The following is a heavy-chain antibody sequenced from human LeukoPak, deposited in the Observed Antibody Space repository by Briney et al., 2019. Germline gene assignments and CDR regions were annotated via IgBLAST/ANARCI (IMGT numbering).Heavy chain of an antibody. CDR3: AREEAAASVDY. J-gene: IGHJ4*02. CDR2: ISSNGGAT. Sequence: GGSLRLSCAASGFTFSTCAMHWVRQAPGKGLEYVSAISSNGGATYYANSVKGRFTISRDNSKNTLYLQMGSLRAEDMAVYYCAREEAAASVDYWGQGTLVTVSS. CDR1: GFTFSTCA. V-gene: IGHV3-64*01. D-gene: IGHD6-13*01.